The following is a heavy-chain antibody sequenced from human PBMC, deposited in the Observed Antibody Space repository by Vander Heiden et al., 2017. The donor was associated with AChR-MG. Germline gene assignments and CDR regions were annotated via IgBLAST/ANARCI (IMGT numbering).Heavy chain of an antibody. J-gene: IGHJ5*02. CDR2: LRSKAYGETK. V-gene: IGHV3-49*04. D-gene: IGHD2-2*01. CDR3: TRDQLGKQRGWFEP. Sequence: EVQLVESGGGLVQPGQSLRLSCTASGFTFGDYTMNWVRQAPGKGLEWVGFLRSKAYGETKEYAASVEGRFTISRDDSKSIPYLQKNSLKIEDPAMYYCTRDQLGKQRGWFEPWGQGTLVTVSS. CDR1: GFTFGDYT.